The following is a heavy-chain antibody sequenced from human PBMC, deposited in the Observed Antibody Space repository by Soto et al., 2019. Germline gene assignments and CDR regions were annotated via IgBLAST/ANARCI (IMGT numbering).Heavy chain of an antibody. CDR1: GGSFSGYY. CDR2: INHSGST. CDR3: ARGCCSGWYFAHIPNWFDP. D-gene: IGHD6-19*01. J-gene: IGHJ5*02. Sequence: QVQLQQWGAGLLKPSETLSLTCAVYGGSFSGYYWSWIRQPPGKGLEWIGEINHSGSTNYNPSLKGRVTISVDPSKNQFSLQLSSVTPADTAVYYCARGCCSGWYFAHIPNWFDPWGQGTLVTVSS. V-gene: IGHV4-34*01.